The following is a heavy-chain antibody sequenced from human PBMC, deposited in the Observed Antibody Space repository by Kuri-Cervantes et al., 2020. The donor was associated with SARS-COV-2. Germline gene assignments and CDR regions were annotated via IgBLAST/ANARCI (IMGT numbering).Heavy chain of an antibody. J-gene: IGHJ4*02. CDR2: IYTSGST. CDR1: GGSISSHY. D-gene: IGHD2-8*01. CDR3: ASLDCTNGVCYQAW. V-gene: IGHV4-4*07. Sequence: SETLSLTCTVSGGSISSHYWSWIRQPAGKGLEWIGRIYTSGSTNYNPSLKSRVTMSVDTSKNQFSLKLSSVTAADTAVYYCASLDCTNGVCYQAWWGQGTLVTVSS.